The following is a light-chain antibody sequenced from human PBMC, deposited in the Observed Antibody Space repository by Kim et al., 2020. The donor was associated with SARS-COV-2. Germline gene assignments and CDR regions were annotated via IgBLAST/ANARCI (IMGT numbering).Light chain of an antibody. CDR2: DGS. CDR3: CSYAGSYTYV. V-gene: IGLV2-11*01. J-gene: IGLJ1*01. CDR1: SSDVGGYNY. Sequence: GQPVTTSCMVTSSDVGGYNYVSWYQQHPGNAPKLMIYDGSKRPAGVPARFSGSKSGNTASLAISGLQAEDEADYYCCSYAGSYTYVFGTGTKVTVL.